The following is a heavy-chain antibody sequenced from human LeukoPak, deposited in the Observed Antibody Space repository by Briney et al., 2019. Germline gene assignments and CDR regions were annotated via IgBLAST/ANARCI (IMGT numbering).Heavy chain of an antibody. J-gene: IGHJ4*02. CDR3: ARRPLGIAAAATIDY. Sequence: PSETLSLTCAVYGGXFSGYYCSWIRQPPGKGLEWIGEINHSGSTNYNPSLKSRVTISVDTSKNQFSLKLSSVTAADTAVYYCARRPLGIAAAATIDYWGQGTLVTVSS. CDR2: INHSGST. CDR1: GGXFSGYY. D-gene: IGHD6-13*01. V-gene: IGHV4-34*01.